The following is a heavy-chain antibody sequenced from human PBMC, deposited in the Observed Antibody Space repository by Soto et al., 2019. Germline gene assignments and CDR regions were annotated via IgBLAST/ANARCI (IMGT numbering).Heavy chain of an antibody. CDR2: ISAYNGNT. CDR3: ARDGDLGENYSYYGMDV. Sequence: QVQLVQSGAEVKKPGASVKVSCKASGYTFTSYGISWVRQAPGQGLEWMGWISAYNGNTNYAQKLQGRVTMTTDTSXSXXYMELRSLRSDDTAVYYCARDGDLGENYSYYGMDVWGQGTTVTVSS. V-gene: IGHV1-18*01. J-gene: IGHJ6*02. CDR1: GYTFTSYG. D-gene: IGHD2-21*02.